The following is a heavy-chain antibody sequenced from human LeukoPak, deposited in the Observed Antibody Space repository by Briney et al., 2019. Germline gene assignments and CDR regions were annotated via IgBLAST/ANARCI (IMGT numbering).Heavy chain of an antibody. J-gene: IGHJ3*02. V-gene: IGHV3-23*01. Sequence: GGSLRLSCATSGYTFSNYAMSWVRQAPGKGLEWVSTTSGSGITTYYADSVKGRFTISRDNSKNTLYLQMNSLRAEDTAVYYCAKEAFDIWGQGTMVTVSS. CDR3: AKEAFDI. CDR1: GYTFSNYA. CDR2: TSGSGITT.